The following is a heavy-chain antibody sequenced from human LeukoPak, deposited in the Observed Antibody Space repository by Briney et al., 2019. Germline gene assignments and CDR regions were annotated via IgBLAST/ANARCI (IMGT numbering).Heavy chain of an antibody. Sequence: GGSLRLSCAASGFTFSSYGMHWVRQAPGKGLEWVAVIWYDGSNKYYADSVKGRFTISRDNSKNTLYLQMNSLRAEDTAVYYCARESRPRIAAAGTPDYWGQGTLVTVSS. CDR1: GFTFSSYG. CDR3: ARESRPRIAAAGTPDY. J-gene: IGHJ4*02. CDR2: IWYDGSNK. D-gene: IGHD6-13*01. V-gene: IGHV3-33*01.